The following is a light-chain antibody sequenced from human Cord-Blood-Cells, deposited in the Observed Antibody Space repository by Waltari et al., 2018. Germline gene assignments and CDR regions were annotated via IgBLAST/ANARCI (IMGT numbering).Light chain of an antibody. CDR3: QQYDKLPPLT. CDR1: QDISNY. V-gene: IGKV1-33*01. J-gene: IGKJ4*01. CDR2: DAS. Sequence: DIQMTQSPSSLSASVGDRVTITCQAKQDISNYLNWYQQKPGKAPKLLIYDASNLETGVPSRVSGSGSGTDFTFTISSLQPEDIATYYCQQYDKLPPLTFGGGTKVEIK.